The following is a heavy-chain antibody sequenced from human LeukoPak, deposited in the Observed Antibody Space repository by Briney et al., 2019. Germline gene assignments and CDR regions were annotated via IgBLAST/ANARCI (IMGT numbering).Heavy chain of an antibody. CDR2: INSDGSST. Sequence: GSLRLSCAASGFTFSSYWMHWVRQAPGKGLVWVSRINSDGSSTSYADSVKGRFTISRDYAKNTLYLQMNSLRAEDTAVYSCARASGSYSPFDYWGQGTLVTVSS. J-gene: IGHJ4*02. V-gene: IGHV3-74*01. CDR3: ARASGSYSPFDY. CDR1: GFTFSSYW. D-gene: IGHD1-26*01.